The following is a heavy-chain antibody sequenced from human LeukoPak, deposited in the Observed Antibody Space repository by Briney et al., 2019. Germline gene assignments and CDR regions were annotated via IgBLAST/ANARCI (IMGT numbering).Heavy chain of an antibody. CDR2: INPNSGGT. CDR3: ARRRPSNYNWFDP. CDR1: GYTFTGYY. J-gene: IGHJ5*02. D-gene: IGHD1-1*01. V-gene: IGHV1-2*02. Sequence: ASVKVSCKASGYTFTGYYMHWVRQAPGQGLEWMGWINPNSGGTNYAQKFQGRVTMTRDTSISTVYMELSRLRSDDTAVYYCARRRPSNYNWFDPWGQGTLVTVSS.